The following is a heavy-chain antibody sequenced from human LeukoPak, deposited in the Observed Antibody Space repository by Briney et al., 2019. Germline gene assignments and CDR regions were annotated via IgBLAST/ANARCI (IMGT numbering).Heavy chain of an antibody. CDR1: GFTFSSYS. J-gene: IGHJ4*02. CDR2: ISGSGGST. Sequence: PGGCLRLSCAASGFTFSSYSMSCVRQAPRRGLEWVSAISGSGGSTLYADSGKGRFTISRDNSKNTLYIQMNSLRAEDTAVYYCAKDAYSYGYADYWGQGTLVTVSA. D-gene: IGHD5-18*01. V-gene: IGHV3-23*01. CDR3: AKDAYSYGYADY.